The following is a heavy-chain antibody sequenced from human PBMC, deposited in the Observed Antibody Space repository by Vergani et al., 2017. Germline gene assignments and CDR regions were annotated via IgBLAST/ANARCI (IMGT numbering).Heavy chain of an antibody. CDR2: MNPNSGNT. Sequence: QVQLVQSGAEVKKPGASVKVSCKASGYTFTSYDINWVRLATGQGLEWMGWMNPNSGNTGYAQKFKGRVTMTRNTSISTAYMELSSLRSEDTAVYYCARLVDSSSWYVRYYYYYMDVWGKGTTVTVSS. CDR3: ARLVDSSSWYVRYYYYYMDV. D-gene: IGHD6-13*01. J-gene: IGHJ6*03. V-gene: IGHV1-8*01. CDR1: GYTFTSYD.